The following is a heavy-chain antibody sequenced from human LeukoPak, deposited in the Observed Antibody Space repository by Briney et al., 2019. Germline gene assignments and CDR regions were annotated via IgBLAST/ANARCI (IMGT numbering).Heavy chain of an antibody. J-gene: IGHJ4*02. Sequence: NPSETLSLTCTVSGGSISSSSYYWGWIRQPPGKGLEWIGSIYYSGSTNYNPSLKSRVTISVDTSKNQSSLKLSSVTAADTAVYYCARGVLYSSGRVFRYWGQGTLVTVSS. D-gene: IGHD6-19*01. V-gene: IGHV4-39*07. CDR3: ARGVLYSSGRVFRY. CDR1: GGSISSSSYY. CDR2: IYYSGST.